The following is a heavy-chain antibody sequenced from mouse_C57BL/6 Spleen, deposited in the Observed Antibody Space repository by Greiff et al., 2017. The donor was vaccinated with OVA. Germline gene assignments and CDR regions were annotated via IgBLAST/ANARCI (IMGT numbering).Heavy chain of an antibody. CDR1: GYSITSGYY. CDR2: ISYDGSN. D-gene: IGHD4-1*01. Sequence: EVQVVESGPGLVKPSQSLSLTCSVTGYSITSGYYWNWIRQFPGNKLEWMGYISYDGSNNYNPSLKNRIPITRDTSTNQFFLKLNSVTTEDTATYYCARDQLTGNYAMDYWGQGTSVTVSS. J-gene: IGHJ4*01. CDR3: ARDQLTGNYAMDY. V-gene: IGHV3-6*01.